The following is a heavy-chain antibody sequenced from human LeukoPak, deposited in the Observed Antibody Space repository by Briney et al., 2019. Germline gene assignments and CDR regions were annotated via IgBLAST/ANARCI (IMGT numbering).Heavy chain of an antibody. D-gene: IGHD6-19*01. CDR2: ISGSDGST. CDR1: GFTFSSYA. V-gene: IGHV3-23*01. Sequence: GGSLRLSCAASGFTFSSYAMSWVRQAPGKGLEWVSAISGSDGSTYYADSVKGRFTISRDNSKNTLYLQMNSLRAEDTAVYYCAKDIYSSGWYGEFDYWGQGTLVTVSS. J-gene: IGHJ4*02. CDR3: AKDIYSSGWYGEFDY.